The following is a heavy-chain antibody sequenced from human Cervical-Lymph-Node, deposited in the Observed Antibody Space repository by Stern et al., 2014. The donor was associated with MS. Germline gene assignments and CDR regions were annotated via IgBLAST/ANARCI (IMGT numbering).Heavy chain of an antibody. CDR2: ISYDGSNK. V-gene: IGHV3-30*18. Sequence: MQLVESGGGVVQPGRSLRLSCAASGFTFSSYGMHWVRQAPGKGLEWVAVISYDGSNKYYADSVKGRFTISRDNSKNTLYLQMNSLRAEDTAVYYCAKSDYGDSGYNWFDPWGQGTLVTVSS. CDR1: GFTFSSYG. CDR3: AKSDYGDSGYNWFDP. J-gene: IGHJ5*02. D-gene: IGHD4-17*01.